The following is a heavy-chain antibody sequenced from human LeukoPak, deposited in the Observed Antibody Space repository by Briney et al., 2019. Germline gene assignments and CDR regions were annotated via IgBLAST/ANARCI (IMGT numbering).Heavy chain of an antibody. CDR1: GFTFASYE. J-gene: IGHJ4*02. V-gene: IGHV3-48*03. CDR2: IRSSGSTI. D-gene: IGHD1-26*01. CDR3: ARVGIVGATTGFDY. Sequence: GGSLRLSCSASGFTFASYEMIWVRQAPGKGLEWLSYIRSSGSTIYYADSVKGRFTISRDSAKNSLYLQMNRLRAEDTAVYYCARVGIVGATTGFDYWGQGTLVTVSS.